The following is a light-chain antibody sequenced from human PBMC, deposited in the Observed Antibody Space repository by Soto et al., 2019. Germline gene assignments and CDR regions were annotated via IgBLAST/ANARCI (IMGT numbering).Light chain of an antibody. CDR1: QSVSSSY. CDR3: QHYDSLPIT. Sequence: EIVLTQSPGTLSLSPGERATISCRASQSVSSSYLAWYQQKPGQPPRLLIYGASSRATGIPDRFSGSGSGTDVTLTISRLEPEDFAVFYCQHYDSLPITFGQGTRLETK. J-gene: IGKJ5*01. V-gene: IGKV3-20*01. CDR2: GAS.